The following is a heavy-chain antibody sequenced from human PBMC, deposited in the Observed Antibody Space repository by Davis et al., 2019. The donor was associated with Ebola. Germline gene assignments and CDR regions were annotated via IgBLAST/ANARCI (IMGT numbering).Heavy chain of an antibody. CDR2: IYYSGST. D-gene: IGHD3-10*01. CDR3: ARGLTMVRGVTGAFDI. CDR1: GFTFSSYS. Sequence: ESLKISCAASGFTFSSYSMNWVRQAPGKGLEWIGYIYYSGSTYYNPSLKSRVTISVDTSKNQFSLKLSSVTAADTAVYYCARGLTMVRGVTGAFDIWGQGTMVTVSS. J-gene: IGHJ3*02. V-gene: IGHV4-59*06.